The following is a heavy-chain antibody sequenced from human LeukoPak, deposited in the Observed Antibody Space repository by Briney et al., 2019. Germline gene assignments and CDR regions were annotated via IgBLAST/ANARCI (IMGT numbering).Heavy chain of an antibody. CDR1: GFSFSFSN. D-gene: IGHD4-17*01. J-gene: IGHJ4*02. CDR2: IGSSDNI. Sequence: GSLRLSCAASGFSFSFSNMNWVRQAPGKGLEWVSSIGSSDNIYYADSVKGRFTISRDNAKNSLYLQMSSLRAEDTAIYYCARDYYGDYANDYWGQGTLVTVSS. V-gene: IGHV3-69-1*01. CDR3: ARDYYGDYANDY.